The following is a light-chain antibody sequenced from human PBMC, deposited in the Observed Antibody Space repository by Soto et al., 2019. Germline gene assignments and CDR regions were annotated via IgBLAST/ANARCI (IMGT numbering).Light chain of an antibody. V-gene: IGKV3-15*01. J-gene: IGKJ5*01. CDR3: QQYDSWPGT. CDR2: GAS. CDR1: QSVSSN. Sequence: EIVMTQSPATLSVSPGKRATLSCRASQSVSSNLAWYQQKPGQAPRLLIYGASTRATGIPARFSGSESGTQFPLTISSLQSEDFAVYYCQQYDSWPGTFGQGTRLEIK.